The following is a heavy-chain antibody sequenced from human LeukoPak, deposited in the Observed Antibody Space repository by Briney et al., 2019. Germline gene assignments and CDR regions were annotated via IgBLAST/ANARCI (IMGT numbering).Heavy chain of an antibody. CDR1: GFPFSSYG. D-gene: IGHD4-17*01. Sequence: GMSLRLSCAASGFPFSSYGMHWVRQAPGKGLEWVAAISNDGNNKFYADSVKGRFTISRDNPKNTMNLQMNSLRAEDTAVYYCARDYGDYVGYYYYMDVWGKGTTVTVSS. J-gene: IGHJ6*03. V-gene: IGHV3-30*03. CDR2: ISNDGNNK. CDR3: ARDYGDYVGYYYYMDV.